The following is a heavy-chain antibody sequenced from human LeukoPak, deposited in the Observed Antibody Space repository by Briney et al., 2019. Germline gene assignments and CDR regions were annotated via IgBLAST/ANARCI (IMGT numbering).Heavy chain of an antibody. Sequence: PGGSLRLSCAASGFTVSSNFMSWVRQAPGKGLDWISVIYSGGTTYYADSVKGQFTISRDISKNTLYLQMISLRADDTAVYYCAKTRGRYFDYWGQGTLVTVSS. CDR2: IYSGGTT. CDR3: AKTRGRYFDY. V-gene: IGHV3-53*01. J-gene: IGHJ4*02. D-gene: IGHD3-10*01. CDR1: GFTVSSNF.